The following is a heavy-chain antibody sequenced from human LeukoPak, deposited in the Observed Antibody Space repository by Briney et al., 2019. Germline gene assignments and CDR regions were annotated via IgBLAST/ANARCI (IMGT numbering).Heavy chain of an antibody. CDR3: AKDYAVGSIDY. CDR1: GFTFSGFA. J-gene: IGHJ4*02. D-gene: IGHD3-16*01. V-gene: IGHV3-23*01. CDR2: ISRSGEST. Sequence: GGSLRLSCAASGFTFSGFAMSWIRQAPGKGLEWVSSISRSGESTFYADSVRGRFAISRDNSKNTVSLQMESLRAEDTALYYCAKDYAVGSIDYWGQGTLVTVSS.